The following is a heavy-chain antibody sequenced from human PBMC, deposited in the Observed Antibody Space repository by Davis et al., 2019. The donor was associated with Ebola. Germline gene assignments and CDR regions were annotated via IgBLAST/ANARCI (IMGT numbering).Heavy chain of an antibody. CDR1: GYTFTAYY. V-gene: IGHV1-2*02. CDR3: ARDHCSSTSCYPQMDNWFDP. Sequence: ASVKVSCKASGYTFTAYYMHWVRQAPGQGLEWMGWINPNSGGTNYAQKFQGRVTMTRDTSISTAYMELSRLRSDDTAVYYCARDHCSSTSCYPQMDNWFDPWGQGTLVTVSS. J-gene: IGHJ5*02. CDR2: INPNSGGT. D-gene: IGHD2-2*01.